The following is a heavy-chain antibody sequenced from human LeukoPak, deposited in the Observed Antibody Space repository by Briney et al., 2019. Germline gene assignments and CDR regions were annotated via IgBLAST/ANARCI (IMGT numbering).Heavy chain of an antibody. J-gene: IGHJ4*02. CDR2: ISPSGGHI. V-gene: IGHV3-23*01. Sequence: GGSLRLSCAASGFTFSTYAMTWVRRAPGKGLEWVSAISPSGGHIYYADSVKGRFTSSRDNSKSTLFLQMNNLRAEDTAIYYCAKNRGTDMAFYDYWGQGTQVTVSS. CDR1: GFTFSTYA. CDR3: AKNRGTDMAFYDY. D-gene: IGHD5-18*01.